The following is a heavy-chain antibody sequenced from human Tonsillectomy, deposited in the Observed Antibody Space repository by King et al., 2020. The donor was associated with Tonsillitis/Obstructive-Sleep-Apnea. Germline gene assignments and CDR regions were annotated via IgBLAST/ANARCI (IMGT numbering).Heavy chain of an antibody. D-gene: IGHD5-18*01. CDR3: AREMQGLRHFDY. Sequence: VQLVESGGGLVQPGGSLRLSCAASGFTFSSYEMNWVRQAPGKGLEWVSYISSSGSTIYYADSVKGRFTISRDNAKNSLYLQMNSLRAEDTAVYYCAREMQGLRHFDYWGQGTLVTVSS. CDR2: ISSSGSTI. J-gene: IGHJ4*02. CDR1: GFTFSSYE. V-gene: IGHV3-48*03.